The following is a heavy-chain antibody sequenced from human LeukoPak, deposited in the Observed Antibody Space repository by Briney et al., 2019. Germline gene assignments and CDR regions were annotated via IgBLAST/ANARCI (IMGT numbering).Heavy chain of an antibody. D-gene: IGHD5-12*01. CDR3: ARAREWLRFHAFDI. CDR1: GYTFTSYY. CDR2: INPSGGST. J-gene: IGHJ3*02. V-gene: IGHV1-46*01. Sequence: RASVKVSCKASGYTFTSYYMHWVRQAPGQGLEWMGIINPSGGSTSHAQKFQGRVTMTRDMSTSTVYMELSSLRSEDTAIYYCARAREWLRFHAFDIWGQGTMVTVSS.